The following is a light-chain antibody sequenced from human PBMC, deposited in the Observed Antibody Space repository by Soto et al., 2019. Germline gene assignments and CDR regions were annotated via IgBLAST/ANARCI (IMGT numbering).Light chain of an antibody. CDR3: QSYDSSALVV. CDR2: GNT. J-gene: IGLJ2*01. Sequence: QSVLTQPPSVSGAPGQRVTISCTGSSSNIGAGYDVHWYQQLPGTAPKLLIYGNTNRPSGIPVLFSGSNSGTSASLAITGLQAADEADYYCQSYDSSALVVFGGGTKLTVL. CDR1: SSNIGAGYD. V-gene: IGLV1-40*01.